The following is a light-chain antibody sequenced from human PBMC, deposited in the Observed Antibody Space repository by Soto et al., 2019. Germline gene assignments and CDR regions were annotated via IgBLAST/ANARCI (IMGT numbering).Light chain of an antibody. J-gene: IGLJ3*02. CDR2: SNN. V-gene: IGLV1-47*02. CDR3: AAWDDSLSGRV. CDR1: SSSMGSNC. Sequence: QSVVTQTPSASGAPGQRVTISCSGSSSSMGSNCVYWYQQLPGTAPKLLIYSNNQRPSGVPDRVSGSKSGTSASLAISGLRSEDETDYYCAAWDDSLSGRVFGGGTKLTVL.